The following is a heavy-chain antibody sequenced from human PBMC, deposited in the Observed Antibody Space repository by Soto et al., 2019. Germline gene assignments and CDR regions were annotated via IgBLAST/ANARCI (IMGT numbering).Heavy chain of an antibody. CDR3: ARGTRLLIYGMDV. V-gene: IGHV3-33*01. CDR2: IWYDGSNK. CDR1: GFTFSSYG. J-gene: IGHJ6*02. Sequence: RLSCAASGFTFSSYGMHWVRQAPGKGLEWVAVIWYDGSNKYYADSVKGRFTISRDNSKNTLYLQMNSLRAEDTAVYYCARGTRLLIYGMDVWGQGTTVTVSS. D-gene: IGHD5-12*01.